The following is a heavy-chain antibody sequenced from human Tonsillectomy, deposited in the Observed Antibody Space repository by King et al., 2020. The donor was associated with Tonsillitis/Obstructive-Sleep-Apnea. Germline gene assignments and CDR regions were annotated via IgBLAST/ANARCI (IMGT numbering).Heavy chain of an antibody. CDR2: IDWDDDK. D-gene: IGHD5-24*01. J-gene: IGHJ4*02. CDR3: ARIRGRDGYMRGWGMDYFDY. Sequence: TLKESGPALVKPTQTLTLTCAFSGFSLSTSGMCVSWIRQPPGKALEWLARIDWDDDKYYSTSLKTRLTISKDTSKNQVVLTMTNMDPVDTATYYCARIRGRDGYMRGWGMDYFDYWGQGTLVTVSS. CDR1: GFSLSTSGMC. V-gene: IGHV2-70*11.